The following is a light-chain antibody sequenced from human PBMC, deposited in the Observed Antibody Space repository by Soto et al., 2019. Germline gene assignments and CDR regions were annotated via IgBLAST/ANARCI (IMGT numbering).Light chain of an antibody. CDR1: QSVRNN. J-gene: IGKJ4*01. V-gene: IGKV3D-15*01. CDR3: QQYNDWPLT. CDR2: GAS. Sequence: EIVMTQSPATLSLSPGERATISCRASQSVRNNLAWYQQKPGQAPRLLIYGASIRATDIPARFRGSGSGTEFSLTISSLQSEDFAVYYCQQYNDWPLTFGGGTKVDI.